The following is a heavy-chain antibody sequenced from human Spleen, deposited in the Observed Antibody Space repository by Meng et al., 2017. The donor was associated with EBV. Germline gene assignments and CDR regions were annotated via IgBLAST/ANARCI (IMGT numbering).Heavy chain of an antibody. Sequence: QVQLVQFGAEVEKPGASVKVSCKAFGYTFNNLGISWVRQAPGQGLEWMGWISPYNGNTVYAQKLQGRVSMTTDTSTNTAYMELWSLRSDDTAVYYCARDVYSGYDRLGYWGQGTLVTVSS. CDR2: ISPYNGNT. J-gene: IGHJ4*02. D-gene: IGHD5-12*01. V-gene: IGHV1-18*01. CDR1: GYTFNNLG. CDR3: ARDVYSGYDRLGY.